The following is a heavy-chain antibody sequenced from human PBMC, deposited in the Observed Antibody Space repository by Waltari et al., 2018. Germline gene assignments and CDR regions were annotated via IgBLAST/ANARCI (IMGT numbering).Heavy chain of an antibody. CDR1: GYSFTSYG. CDR3: ARMSIDSYSYFDY. Sequence: VQLVQSGDEVKKPGPSVKVSCTASGYSFTSYGINRVRQAPGQGLEWMVWISTYNGNTNYAQKLQGRLTMTTDTSTSTAYMELRSLRSDDTAIYYCARMSIDSYSYFDYWGQGTLVTVSS. CDR2: ISTYNGNT. V-gene: IGHV1-18*01. D-gene: IGHD3-22*01. J-gene: IGHJ4*02.